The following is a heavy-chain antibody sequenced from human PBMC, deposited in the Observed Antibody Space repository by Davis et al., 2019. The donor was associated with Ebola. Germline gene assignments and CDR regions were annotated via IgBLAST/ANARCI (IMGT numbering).Heavy chain of an antibody. D-gene: IGHD3-3*01. CDR1: GFTFGDYA. CDR3: TWRGADFWSRNNGHYYGMDV. V-gene: IGHV3-49*03. J-gene: IGHJ6*02. Sequence: GGSLRLSCTASGFTFGDYAMSWFRQAPGKGLERVGFIRSKAYGGTTEYAASVKGRFTISRDDSKSIAYLQMNSLKTEDTAVYYCTWRGADFWSRNNGHYYGMDVWGQGTTVTVSS. CDR2: IRSKAYGGTT.